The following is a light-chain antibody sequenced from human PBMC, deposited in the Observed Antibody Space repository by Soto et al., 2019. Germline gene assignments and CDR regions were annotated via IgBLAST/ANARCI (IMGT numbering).Light chain of an antibody. J-gene: IGKJ2*01. V-gene: IGKV1-39*01. CDR2: AAS. Sequence: DIQMTQSPSSLSASVGDRVTITCRASQSISSYLNWYQQKPGKAPKLLMYAASSLQSGVPSRFSGSGSGTDFTLAIRSLQPEDFATYSYQQCYGTPYTFGQRTKLEIK. CDR3: QQCYGTPYT. CDR1: QSISSY.